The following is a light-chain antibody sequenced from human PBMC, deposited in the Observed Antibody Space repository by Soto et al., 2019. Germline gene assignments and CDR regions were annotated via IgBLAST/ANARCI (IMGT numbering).Light chain of an antibody. J-gene: IGLJ1*01. CDR1: SSDVGGYNY. Sequence: QSALTQPASVSGSPGQSITISCTGTSSDVGGYNYVSWYQQHPDKAPQLMIYDVSNRPSGVPDRFSGSKSGNTASLTISGLQAEDEADYYCCSYAGTYTYVFGTGTKLTVL. V-gene: IGLV2-11*01. CDR3: CSYAGTYTYV. CDR2: DVS.